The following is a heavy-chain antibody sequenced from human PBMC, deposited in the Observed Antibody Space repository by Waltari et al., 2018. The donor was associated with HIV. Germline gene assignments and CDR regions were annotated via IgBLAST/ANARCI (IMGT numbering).Heavy chain of an antibody. J-gene: IGHJ6*02. D-gene: IGHD5-12*01. V-gene: IGHV3-21*01. CDR1: GFTFSSYS. CDR2: ISSSSSDI. CDR3: ARDLGGGSGYDFYYGMDV. Sequence: EVQLVESGGGLVKPGGSLRLSCAASGFTFSSYSMNWVRQAPGKGLGWVSAISSSSSDIYYADAVKGRFTISRDNAKNSLYLQMNSLRAEDTAVYYCARDLGGGSGYDFYYGMDVWGQGTTVTVSS.